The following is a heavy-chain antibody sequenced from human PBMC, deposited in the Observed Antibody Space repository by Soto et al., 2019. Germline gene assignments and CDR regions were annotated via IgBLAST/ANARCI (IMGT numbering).Heavy chain of an antibody. CDR2: ISSSSSYI. CDR3: ARDLNYYGSGSSWFDP. J-gene: IGHJ5*02. D-gene: IGHD3-10*01. V-gene: IGHV3-21*01. Sequence: GGSLRLSCAASGFTFSSYSMNWVRQAPGKGLEWVSSISSSSSYIYYADSVKGRFTISRDNAKNSLYLQMNSLRAEDTAVYYCARDLNYYGSGSSWFDPWGQGTLVTVSS. CDR1: GFTFSSYS.